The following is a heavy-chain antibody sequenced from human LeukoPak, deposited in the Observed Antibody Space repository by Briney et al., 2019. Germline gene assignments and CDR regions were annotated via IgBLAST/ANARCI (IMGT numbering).Heavy chain of an antibody. CDR3: ARAEVFGYDLTAFDI. CDR1: GYTFTSYG. CDR2: ISAYNGNT. D-gene: IGHD3-10*01. Sequence: ASVKVSCKASGYTFTSYGISWVRQAPGQGLEWMGWISAYNGNTNYAQKLQGRVTMTTDTSTSTAYMELRSLRSDDTAVYYCARAEVFGYDLTAFDIWGQGTMVTVSS. V-gene: IGHV1-18*01. J-gene: IGHJ3*02.